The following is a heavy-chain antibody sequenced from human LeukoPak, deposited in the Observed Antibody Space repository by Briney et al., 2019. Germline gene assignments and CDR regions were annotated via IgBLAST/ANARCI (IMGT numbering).Heavy chain of an antibody. J-gene: IGHJ4*02. CDR1: GFTFSYA. D-gene: IGHD6-19*01. Sequence: GGSLRLSCAASGFTFSYAMTWVRQAPGKGLEWVSAISGSGGSTYYADSVKGRFTISRDDPKNTVYLQMNGLRAEDTAVYYCARIGIAVAAHAVYFDYWGQGTLVTVSS. V-gene: IGHV3-23*01. CDR2: ISGSGGST. CDR3: ARIGIAVAAHAVYFDY.